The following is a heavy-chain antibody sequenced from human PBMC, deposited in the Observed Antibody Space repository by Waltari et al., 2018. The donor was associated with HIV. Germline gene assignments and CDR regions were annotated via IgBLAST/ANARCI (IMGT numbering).Heavy chain of an antibody. V-gene: IGHV3-30*02. CDR2: VRYDGSNK. D-gene: IGHD3-9*01. J-gene: IGHJ4*02. CDR1: GFTFTTYP. Sequence: QVQLVESGGGVVQPGGSLRVSCAASGFTFTTYPMHCVRQAPGKGLEWVAFVRYDGSNKYYADSVKGRFTISRDNSKNTLYLQMNSLRADDTAVYYCARDPSPPILYDILTGYYFDYWGQGTLVTVSS. CDR3: ARDPSPPILYDILTGYYFDY.